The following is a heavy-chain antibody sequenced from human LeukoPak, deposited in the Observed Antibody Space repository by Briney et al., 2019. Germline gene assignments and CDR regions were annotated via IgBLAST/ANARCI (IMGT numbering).Heavy chain of an antibody. CDR2: IHPDSGAT. CDR1: GYTFTAYY. D-gene: IGHD5-12*01. CDR3: ARDVVATSALDY. J-gene: IGHJ4*02. V-gene: IGHV1-2*02. Sequence: VASVKVSCKASGYTFTAYYMHWVRQALGQGLEWMGWIHPDSGATNYAQQFQGRVTMTRDTSIGTAYMDLSRLTSDDTAVYYCARDVVATSALDYWGQGALVTVSS.